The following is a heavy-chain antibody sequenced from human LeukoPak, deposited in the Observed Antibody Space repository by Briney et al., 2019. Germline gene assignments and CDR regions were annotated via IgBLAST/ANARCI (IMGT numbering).Heavy chain of an antibody. Sequence: GGSLRLSCAASGFTFSSYAMSWVRQAPGKGLEWVSTISGSGVSTYYADSVKGRFTISRDNSKDTLYLQMNSLRAEDTAVYYCAKSIRERGWYFDLWVRGTLVIVCS. CDR2: ISGSGVST. D-gene: IGHD1-26*01. V-gene: IGHV3-23*01. J-gene: IGHJ2*01. CDR3: AKSIRERGWYFDL. CDR1: GFTFSSYA.